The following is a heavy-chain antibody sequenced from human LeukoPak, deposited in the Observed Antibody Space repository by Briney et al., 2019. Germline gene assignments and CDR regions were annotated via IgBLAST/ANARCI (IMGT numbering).Heavy chain of an antibody. CDR1: EFSLGDYE. CDR3: ATAHGLRYFMDV. D-gene: IGHD3-9*01. CDR2: ISSSGLYI. J-gene: IGHJ6*03. Sequence: GGSLRLSCTASEFSLGDYEIHWVRQAPGKGLEWLSYISSSGLYIHYADSVKGRFNVSRDNGKEEVSLQVKSLRADDTAVYYCATAHGLRYFMDVWGKGTTVTVSS. V-gene: IGHV3-48*03.